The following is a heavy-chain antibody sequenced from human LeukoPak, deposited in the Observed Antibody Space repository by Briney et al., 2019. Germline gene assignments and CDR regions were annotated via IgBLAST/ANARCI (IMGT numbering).Heavy chain of an antibody. CDR1: GFTFSSYG. J-gene: IGHJ4*02. CDR2: IFPSGGEI. CDR3: ATYRQVLLPFES. V-gene: IGHV3-23*01. D-gene: IGHD5-18*01. Sequence: PGGSLRLSCAASGFTFSSYGMHWVRQPPGKGLEWVSSIFPSGGEIHYADSVRGRFTISRDNSKSILSLQMNSLIAEDTAIYYCATYRQVLLPFESWGQGTLVTVSS.